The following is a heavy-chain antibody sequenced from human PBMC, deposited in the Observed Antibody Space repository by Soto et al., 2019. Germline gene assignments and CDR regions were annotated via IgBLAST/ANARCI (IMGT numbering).Heavy chain of an antibody. V-gene: IGHV4-59*01. J-gene: IGHJ3*02. D-gene: IGHD3-3*01. CDR3: ASDRNNLWKNDAFDI. CDR1: GDSMNSYY. Sequence: QVQLQESGPGLVKPSETLSLTCSVSGDSMNSYYWSWIRQSPGKGMEWLGYIYYSADTKYNPSLQSRISSSMDTTRNHSSLRLTSMTAADTAVYYCASDRNNLWKNDAFDIWGQGTMVTVSS. CDR2: IYYSADT.